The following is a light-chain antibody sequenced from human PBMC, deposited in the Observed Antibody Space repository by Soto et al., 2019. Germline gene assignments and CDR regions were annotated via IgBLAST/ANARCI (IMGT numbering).Light chain of an antibody. CDR3: QLATSFPPVRA. CDR2: GGT. J-gene: IGKJ4*01. V-gene: IGKV1-12*01. CDR1: QRSGGG. Sequence: DLQITQSPSSVSASVGDRVTISCRASQRSGGGIAWFQQKPGQAPRALIYGGTLLQSGVPSRFSGSDSGAEFTLTISILQPEDFATYFCQLATSFPPVRAFGGGTKVEIK.